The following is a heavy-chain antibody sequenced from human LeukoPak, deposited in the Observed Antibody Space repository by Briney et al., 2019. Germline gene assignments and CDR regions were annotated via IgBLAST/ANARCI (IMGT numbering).Heavy chain of an antibody. CDR2: ITGSGGST. V-gene: IGHV3-23*01. D-gene: IGHD3-3*01. CDR3: AKDGGGSLEWLPPMDV. Sequence: GGSLRLSCAASGFTFSSYATSWVRQAPGKGLEWVSSITGSGGSTYYGDSVKGRFTISRDNSKKTLYLQMNSLRAEDTAVYYCAKDGGGSLEWLPPMDVWGQGTTVTVSS. J-gene: IGHJ6*02. CDR1: GFTFSSYA.